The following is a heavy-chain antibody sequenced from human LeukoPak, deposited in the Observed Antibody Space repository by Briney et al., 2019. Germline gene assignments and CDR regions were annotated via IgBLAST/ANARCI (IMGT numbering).Heavy chain of an antibody. CDR1: DGSISGYF. CDR2: IYYSGST. CDR3: ARHMVRGVMQNSEDSPFDY. Sequence: PSETLSLTCTVSDGSISGYFWSWFRQPPGKGLEWIGYIYYSGSTNYNPSLKSRVTISVDTSQNQFSLKLSSVTAADTALYYCARHMVRGVMQNSEDSPFDYWGQGTLVTVTS. J-gene: IGHJ4*02. V-gene: IGHV4-59*08. D-gene: IGHD3-10*01.